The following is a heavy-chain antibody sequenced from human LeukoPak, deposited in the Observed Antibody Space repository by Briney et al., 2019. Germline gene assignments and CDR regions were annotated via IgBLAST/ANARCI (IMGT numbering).Heavy chain of an antibody. CDR3: ARARLGYYYDSSGYWFDY. CDR1: GYTFTGYY. D-gene: IGHD3-22*01. Sequence: ASVKVSCKASGYTFTGYYIHWVRQAPGQGLEWMGWINPNSGGTNYAQKFQGRVTMTRDTSISTAYMELSRLRSDDTAVYYCARARLGYYYDSSGYWFDYWGQGTLVTVSS. J-gene: IGHJ4*02. CDR2: INPNSGGT. V-gene: IGHV1-2*02.